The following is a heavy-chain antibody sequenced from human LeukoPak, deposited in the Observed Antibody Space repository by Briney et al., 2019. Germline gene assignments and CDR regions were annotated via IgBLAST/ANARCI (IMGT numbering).Heavy chain of an antibody. V-gene: IGHV3-23*01. CDR2: ISGSDGST. D-gene: IGHD4-17*01. CDR3: AKDRDGYGDYTFDY. Sequence: GGSLRLSCAPSGFTFSTYSMSWVRQAPGKGLEWVSTISGSDGSTYYADSVKGRFTISRDNSKNTLYLQMNSLRAEDTAVYYCAKDRDGYGDYTFDYWGQGTLVTVSS. CDR1: GFTFSTYS. J-gene: IGHJ4*02.